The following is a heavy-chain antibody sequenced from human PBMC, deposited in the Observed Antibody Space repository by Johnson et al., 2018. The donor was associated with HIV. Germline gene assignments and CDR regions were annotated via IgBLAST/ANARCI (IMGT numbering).Heavy chain of an antibody. J-gene: IGHJ3*02. D-gene: IGHD3-10*01. V-gene: IGHV3-30*02. Sequence: QVQLVESGGGVVQPGGSLRLSCAASGFTFSSYGMHWVRQAPGKGLEWVAFIRYDGSNTYYGDSVKGRFTISRDNSKNTLYLQINSLRAGDTAVYYCARAGRWSGDTFDIWGQGTMVTVSS. CDR3: ARAGRWSGDTFDI. CDR1: GFTFSSYG. CDR2: IRYDGSNT.